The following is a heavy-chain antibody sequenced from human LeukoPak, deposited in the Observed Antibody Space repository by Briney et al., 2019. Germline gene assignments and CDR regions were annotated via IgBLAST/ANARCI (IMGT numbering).Heavy chain of an antibody. Sequence: ASVKVSCKASGGTFSSYAINWVRQATGQGLEWMGWMNPNSGNTGYAQKFQGRVTMTRNTSISTACMELSSLRSEDTAVYYCAALRTYYDILTGYYSGMDVWGQGTTVTVSS. J-gene: IGHJ6*02. V-gene: IGHV1-8*02. CDR1: GGTFSSYA. CDR3: AALRTYYDILTGYYSGMDV. CDR2: MNPNSGNT. D-gene: IGHD3-9*01.